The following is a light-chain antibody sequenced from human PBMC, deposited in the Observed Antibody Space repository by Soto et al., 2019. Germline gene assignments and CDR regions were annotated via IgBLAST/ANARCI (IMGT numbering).Light chain of an antibody. CDR3: QQYNSYSRT. CDR2: DAS. CDR1: QSISSW. J-gene: IGKJ1*01. Sequence: DIQMTQSPSTLSASVGDRVTITCRASQSISSWLAWYQQKPGKAPKLLIYDASSVERGVPSRFSGSGSGTECTLTISSLQPDDFATYYGQQYNSYSRTFGQGTKVEIK. V-gene: IGKV1-5*01.